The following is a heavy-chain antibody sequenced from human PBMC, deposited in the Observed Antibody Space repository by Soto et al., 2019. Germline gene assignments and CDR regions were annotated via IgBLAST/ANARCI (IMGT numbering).Heavy chain of an antibody. CDR2: IRSKAYGGTT. Sequence: GSLRLSCTASGFTFCDYAMIWFRQAPWKGLEWVVFIRSKAYGGTTEYAASVKGRFTISRDDSKSIAYLQMNSLKTEDTAVYYCTREFPSAFDIWGQGTMVTVSS. V-gene: IGHV3-49*03. CDR3: TREFPSAFDI. CDR1: GFTFCDYA. J-gene: IGHJ3*02.